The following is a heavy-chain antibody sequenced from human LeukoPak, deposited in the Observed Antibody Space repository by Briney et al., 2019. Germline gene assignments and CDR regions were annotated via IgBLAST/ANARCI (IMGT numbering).Heavy chain of an antibody. CDR2: INGKNGDT. Sequence: ASVKVSCTASGYTFTDYYIHWVRQAPGQGLEWMGRINGKNGDTNYARKFQGRVTMTRDTSISTVYMELSRLRSDDTAVYYCARVGYYESSGYYEYWGQGTLVTVSS. D-gene: IGHD3-22*01. CDR1: GYTFTDYY. CDR3: ARVGYYESSGYYEY. J-gene: IGHJ4*02. V-gene: IGHV1-2*06.